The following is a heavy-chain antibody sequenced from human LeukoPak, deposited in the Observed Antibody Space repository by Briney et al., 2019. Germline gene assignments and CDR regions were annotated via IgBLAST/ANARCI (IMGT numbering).Heavy chain of an antibody. CDR1: GGSFSGYY. J-gene: IGHJ4*02. D-gene: IGHD5-18*01. CDR3: ARGAAGYSYG. Sequence: SETLSLTCAVYGGSFSGYYWSWIRQPPGKGLEWSGEINHSGSTNYNPSLKSRVTISVDTSKNQFSLRLSSVTAADTAVYYCARGAAGYSYGWGQGTLVTVSS. CDR2: INHSGST. V-gene: IGHV4-34*01.